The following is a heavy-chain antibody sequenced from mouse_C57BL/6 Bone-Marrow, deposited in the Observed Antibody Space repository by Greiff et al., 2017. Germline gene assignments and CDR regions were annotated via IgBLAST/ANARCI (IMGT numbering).Heavy chain of an antibody. V-gene: IGHV5-6*01. J-gene: IGHJ2*01. D-gene: IGHD2-4*01. CDR3: ARQDLSTMITTTGYYCDY. CDR1: GFTFSSYG. Sequence: EVQLVESGGDLVKPGGSLTLSCAASGFTFSSYGMSWVRQTPDTRLAWVATISSGGIYTYYPASVQGRFTISRNNDRQTLYLQTSSLKSEDTAMYYCARQDLSTMITTTGYYCDYRGQSTTLPVSS. CDR2: ISSGGIYT.